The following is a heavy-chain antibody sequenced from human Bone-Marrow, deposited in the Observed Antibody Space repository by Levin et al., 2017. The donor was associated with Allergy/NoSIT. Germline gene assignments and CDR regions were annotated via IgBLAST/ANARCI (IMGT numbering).Heavy chain of an antibody. V-gene: IGHV3-53*01. CDR2: IYSGGST. J-gene: IGHJ3*02. CDR1: GFTVSSNY. CDR3: ARRMSIAARPGAFDI. Sequence: GESLKISCAASGFTVSSNYMSWVRQAPGKGLEWVSVIYSGGSTYYADSVKGRFTISRENSKNTLYLQMNSLRAEDTAVYYCARRMSIAARPGAFDIWGQGTMVTVSS. D-gene: IGHD6-6*01.